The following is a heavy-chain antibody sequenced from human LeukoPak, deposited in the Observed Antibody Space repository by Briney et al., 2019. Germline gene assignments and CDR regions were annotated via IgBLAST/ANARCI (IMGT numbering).Heavy chain of an antibody. Sequence: PGGSLRLSCAASGFTFSSYAMSWVRQAPGKGLEWVSAISGSGGSTYYADSVKGRFTISRDNSKNTLYLQMNSLRAEDTAVYYCAKLTRRVLERGYFDYWGQGTLVTVSS. CDR2: ISGSGGST. CDR3: AKLTRRVLERGYFDY. V-gene: IGHV3-23*01. CDR1: GFTFSSYA. J-gene: IGHJ4*02. D-gene: IGHD1-1*01.